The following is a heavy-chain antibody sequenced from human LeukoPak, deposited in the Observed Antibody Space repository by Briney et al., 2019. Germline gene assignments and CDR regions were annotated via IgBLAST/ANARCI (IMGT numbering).Heavy chain of an antibody. J-gene: IGHJ5*02. V-gene: IGHV1-2*02. CDR1: GYTFTGHY. D-gene: IGHD5-12*01. CDR3: ARDYLYRAQWGDIVATSYTPVGAFGFDP. Sequence: ASVKVSCKASGYTFTGHYMHWVRQAPGQGLEWMGWINPNSGGTNYAQKFEGRVTMTRDTSISTAYMALSRLRSDDTAVYYCARDYLYRAQWGDIVATSYTPVGAFGFDPWGQGTLVTVSS. CDR2: INPNSGGT.